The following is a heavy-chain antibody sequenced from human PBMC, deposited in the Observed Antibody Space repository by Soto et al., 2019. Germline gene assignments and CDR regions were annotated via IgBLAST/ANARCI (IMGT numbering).Heavy chain of an antibody. D-gene: IGHD3-10*01. J-gene: IGHJ4*02. Sequence: GGSLRLSCAASGFTFSSYGMHWVRQAPGKGLEWVAVISYDGSNKYYADSVKGRFTISRDNSKNTLYLQMNSLRAEDTAVYYCAKDAWFGELGEGYWGQGTLVTVSS. V-gene: IGHV3-30*18. CDR3: AKDAWFGELGEGY. CDR2: ISYDGSNK. CDR1: GFTFSSYG.